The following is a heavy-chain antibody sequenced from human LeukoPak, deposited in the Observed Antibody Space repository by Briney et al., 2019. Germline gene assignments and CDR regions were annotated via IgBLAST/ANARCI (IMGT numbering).Heavy chain of an antibody. J-gene: IGHJ5*02. CDR2: IKQDGSEK. CDR1: GFTFSSYG. V-gene: IGHV3-7*01. D-gene: IGHD3-3*01. CDR3: ARDHSPSLYYDFWSGYSGPYNWFDP. Sequence: GGSLRLSCAASGFTFSSYGMHWVRQAPGKGLEWVANIKQDGSEKYYVDSVKGRFTISRDNAKNSLYLQMNSLRAEDTAVYYCARDHSPSLYYDFWSGYSGPYNWFDPWGQGTLVTVSS.